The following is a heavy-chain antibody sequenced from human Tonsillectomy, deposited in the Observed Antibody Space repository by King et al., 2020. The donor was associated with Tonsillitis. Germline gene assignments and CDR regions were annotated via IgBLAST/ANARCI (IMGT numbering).Heavy chain of an antibody. CDR1: GFTFSSYG. D-gene: IGHD4/OR15-4a*01. V-gene: IGHV3-30*18. CDR3: AKSEEGAYYYYGMDV. Sequence: VQLVESGGGVVQPGRSLRLSCAASGFTFSSYGMHWVRQAPGKGLEWVAFISFDGNNKYCADSVKGRFTIYRDNSKNTLFLQMNSLRAEDKAVYYCAKSEEGAYYYYGMDVWGQGTTVTVSS. J-gene: IGHJ6*02. CDR2: ISFDGNNK.